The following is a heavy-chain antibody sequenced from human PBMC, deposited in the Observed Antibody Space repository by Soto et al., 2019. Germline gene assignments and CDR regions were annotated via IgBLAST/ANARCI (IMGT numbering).Heavy chain of an antibody. Sequence: ASVKVSCKASGYTFSSYAMHWVRQAPGQRLEWMGWINAGNGNTKYSQKFQGRVTITRDTSASTAYMELSSLRSEDTAVYYCARDGAVAGDSNFDYWGQGTLVTVSS. D-gene: IGHD6-19*01. CDR1: GYTFSSYA. CDR3: ARDGAVAGDSNFDY. V-gene: IGHV1-3*01. CDR2: INAGNGNT. J-gene: IGHJ4*02.